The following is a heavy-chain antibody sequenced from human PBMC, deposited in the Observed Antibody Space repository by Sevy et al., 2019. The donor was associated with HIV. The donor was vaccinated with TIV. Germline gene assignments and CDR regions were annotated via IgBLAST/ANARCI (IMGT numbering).Heavy chain of an antibody. V-gene: IGHV4-4*07. CDR2: IYTSGNT. Sequence: SETLSLTCTVSGGSISSYYWSWIRQPAGKGLEWIGRIYTSGNTNYNPSLKSRVTMSVDTSKNQFSLKLSSVTAADTAVYYCARDRIQQLVPYYYYYYMDFWGKGTTVTVSS. CDR1: GGSISSYY. D-gene: IGHD6-13*01. CDR3: ARDRIQQLVPYYYYYYMDF. J-gene: IGHJ6*03.